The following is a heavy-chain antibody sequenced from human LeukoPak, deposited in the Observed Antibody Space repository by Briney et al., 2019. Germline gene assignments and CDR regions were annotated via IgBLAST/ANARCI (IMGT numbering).Heavy chain of an antibody. Sequence: GGSLRLSCAASGFTFSRLAMTWVRQAPGKGLEWVSTISASGPYYADAVKGRFTISRDNSKNTLYLQMNSLRPEDTAVYYCAKVRVGTAHFDYWGQGTLVTVSS. CDR2: ISASGP. CDR3: AKVRVGTAHFDY. CDR1: GFTFSRLA. J-gene: IGHJ4*02. D-gene: IGHD2-15*01. V-gene: IGHV3-23*01.